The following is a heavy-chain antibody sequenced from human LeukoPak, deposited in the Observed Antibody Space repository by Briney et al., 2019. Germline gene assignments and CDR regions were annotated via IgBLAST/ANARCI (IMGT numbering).Heavy chain of an antibody. Sequence: SETLSLTCSVSGYSIGSGYDWAWIRQPPGKGLEWIGSINYSGRPYYNPSLKSRVTISVDTSKNQFSLRLSSVTAADTAVYYCARWGTYASTSNWFDPWGQGTLVTVSS. CDR1: GYSIGSGYD. D-gene: IGHD2-2*01. CDR3: ARWGTYASTSNWFDP. V-gene: IGHV4-38-2*02. J-gene: IGHJ5*02. CDR2: INYSGRP.